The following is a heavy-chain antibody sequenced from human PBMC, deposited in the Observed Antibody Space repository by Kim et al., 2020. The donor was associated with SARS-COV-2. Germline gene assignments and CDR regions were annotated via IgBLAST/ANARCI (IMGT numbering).Heavy chain of an antibody. J-gene: IGHJ4*02. CDR3: ARSSGPVDY. Sequence: YNPYAVAVKDRITITPDQSTYQFSLQLNSVTPEDTAVYYCARSSGPVDYWGQGTLVTVSS. V-gene: IGHV6-1*01. CDR2: YN.